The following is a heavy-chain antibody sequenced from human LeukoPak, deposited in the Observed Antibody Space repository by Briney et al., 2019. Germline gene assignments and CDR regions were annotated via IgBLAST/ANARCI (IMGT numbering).Heavy chain of an antibody. CDR3: ARAGERGWNSGYDYGAFDI. CDR1: GGSFSGYY. CDR2: INHSGST. V-gene: IGHV4-34*01. D-gene: IGHD5-12*01. Sequence: SETLSLTCAVYGGSFSGYYWSWIRQPPGKGLEWIGEINHSGSTYYNPSLKSRVTISVDTSKNQFSLKLSSVTAADTAVYYCARAGERGWNSGYDYGAFDIWGQGTMVTVSS. J-gene: IGHJ3*02.